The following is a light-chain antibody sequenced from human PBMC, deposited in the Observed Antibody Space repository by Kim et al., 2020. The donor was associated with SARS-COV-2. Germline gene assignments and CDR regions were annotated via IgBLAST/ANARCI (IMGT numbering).Light chain of an antibody. J-gene: IGKJ1*01. V-gene: IGKV1-27*01. CDR2: AAS. Sequence: ASVGYRVTITCRASHAISHYLSWYQQKPGKVPKLLIYAASTLQSGVPSRFSGSGSGTDFTLTISSLQPEDVATYYCQEYDIAPWTFGQGTKLEI. CDR3: QEYDIAPWT. CDR1: HAISHY.